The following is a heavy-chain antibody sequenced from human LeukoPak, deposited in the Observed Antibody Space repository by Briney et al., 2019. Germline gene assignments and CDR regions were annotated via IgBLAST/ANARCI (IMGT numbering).Heavy chain of an antibody. CDR3: ARDRGYSSSWPDY. CDR1: GYTFTGYY. J-gene: IGHJ4*02. D-gene: IGHD6-13*01. V-gene: IGHV1-2*02. CDR2: INPNSGGT. Sequence: GASVKVSCKASGYTFTGYYMHWVRQAPGQGLGWMGWINPNSGGTNYAQKFQGRVTMTRDTSISTAYMELSRLRSDDTAVYYCARDRGYSSSWPDYWGQGTRVTVSS.